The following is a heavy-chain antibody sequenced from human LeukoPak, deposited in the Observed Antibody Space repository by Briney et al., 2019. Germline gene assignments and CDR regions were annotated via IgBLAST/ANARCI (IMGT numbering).Heavy chain of an antibody. CDR1: GYSFTNYG. CDR3: ARRAPICRITGRDTVDDNRYMDV. V-gene: IGHV3-30*02. J-gene: IGHJ6*03. D-gene: IGHD1-14*01. Sequence: GGSLRLSCAASGYSFTNYGMHWVRQAPGKGLEWVAFIRYDGGKTHYVDSVKGRFTVSRGNSNKTLYLQMNGLRAEDTAVNYWARRAPICRITGRDTVDDNRYMDVWGKGTTVTVTS. CDR2: IRYDGGKT.